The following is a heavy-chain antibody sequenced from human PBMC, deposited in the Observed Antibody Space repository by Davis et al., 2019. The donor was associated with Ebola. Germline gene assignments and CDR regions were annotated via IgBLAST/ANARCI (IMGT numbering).Heavy chain of an antibody. CDR3: ARGPYCSGGSCYQQKYYYYYYGMDV. V-gene: IGHV4-34*01. J-gene: IGHJ6*02. CDR1: GGSFSGYY. CDR2: INHSGST. Sequence: GSLRLSCAVYGGSFSGYYWSWIRQPQGKGREWIGEINHSGSTNYNQSLKSRVPISVDTSKNQFSLKLSSVTAADTAVYYCARGPYCSGGSCYQQKYYYYYYGMDVWGQGTTVTVSS. D-gene: IGHD2-15*01.